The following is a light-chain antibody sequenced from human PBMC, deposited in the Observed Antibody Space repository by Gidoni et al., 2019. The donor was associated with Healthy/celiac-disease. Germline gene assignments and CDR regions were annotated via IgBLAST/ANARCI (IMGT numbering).Light chain of an antibody. CDR2: AAS. Sequence: DSQLTQSPSSLSASVGDRVTITCRASQGISNYLAWYQQKPGKVPKLLIYAASTLQSGVPSRFSGSGSGADFTLTISSLQPEDVATYYCQKYNSAPRTFGQGTKVEIK. J-gene: IGKJ1*01. V-gene: IGKV1-27*01. CDR3: QKYNSAPRT. CDR1: QGISNY.